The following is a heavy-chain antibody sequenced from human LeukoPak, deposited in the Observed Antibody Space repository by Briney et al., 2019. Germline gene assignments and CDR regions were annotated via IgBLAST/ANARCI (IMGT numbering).Heavy chain of an antibody. CDR1: GFTFSSYS. J-gene: IGHJ4*02. V-gene: IGHV3-21*01. D-gene: IGHD3-10*01. Sequence: GGSLRLSCAASGFTFSSYSMNWVRQAPGMGLEWVSSISSSSYIYYADSVKGRFTISRDNAKNSLYLQMNSLRAEDTAVYYCAIIQGVIGPNGYWGQGTLVTVSS. CDR2: ISSSSYI. CDR3: AIIQGVIGPNGY.